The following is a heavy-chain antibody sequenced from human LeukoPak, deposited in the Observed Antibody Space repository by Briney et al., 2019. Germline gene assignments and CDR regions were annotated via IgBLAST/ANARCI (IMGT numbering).Heavy chain of an antibody. CDR1: GGSFSGYY. Sequence: SETLSLTCAVYGGSFSGYYWSRIRQPPGKGLEWIGEINHSGSTNYNPSLKSRVTISVDTSKNQFSLKLSSVTAADTAVYYCARGANYDFWSGYYRYWGQGTLVTVSS. CDR2: INHSGST. V-gene: IGHV4-34*01. D-gene: IGHD3-3*01. CDR3: ARGANYDFWSGYYRY. J-gene: IGHJ4*02.